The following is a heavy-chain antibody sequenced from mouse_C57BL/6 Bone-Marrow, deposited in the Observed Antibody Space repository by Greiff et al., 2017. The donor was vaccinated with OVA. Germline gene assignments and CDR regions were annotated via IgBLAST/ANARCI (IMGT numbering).Heavy chain of an antibody. D-gene: IGHD1-1*01. J-gene: IGHJ3*01. V-gene: IGHV1-64*01. CDR2: IHPNSGST. Sequence: QVQLQQPGAELVKPGASVKLSCKASGYTFTSYWMHWVKQRPGQGLEWIGMIHPNSGSTNYNEKFKSKATLTVDKSSSTAYMQLSSLTSEDSAVYYCERCGHYDYGSPPGLADGGQGTRVTVSA. CDR1: GYTFTSYW. CDR3: ERCGHYDYGSPPGLAD.